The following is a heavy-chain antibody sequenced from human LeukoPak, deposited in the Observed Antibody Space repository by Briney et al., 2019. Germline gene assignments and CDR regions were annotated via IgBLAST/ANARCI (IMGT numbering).Heavy chain of an antibody. CDR3: AKDWAVTPRRGDAFDI. CDR2: ISGDGSAT. D-gene: IGHD4-17*01. V-gene: IGHV3-43*02. J-gene: IGHJ3*02. CDR1: GFTFDDYA. Sequence: GGSLRLSCAASGFTFDDYAMHWVRQAPGKGLEWVSLISGDGSATYYADSVKDRFTISRDNSKNSLYVQMNSLRTEDTALYYCAKDWAVTPRRGDAFDIWGQGTMVTVSS.